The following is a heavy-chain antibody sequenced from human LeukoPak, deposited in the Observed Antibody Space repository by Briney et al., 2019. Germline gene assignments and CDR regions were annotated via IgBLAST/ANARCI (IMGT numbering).Heavy chain of an antibody. J-gene: IGHJ6*04. V-gene: IGHV3-30*04. D-gene: IGHD3-10*02. CDR3: AELGITMIGGV. CDR2: ISYDGSNK. CDR1: GFTFSSYT. Sequence: GGSLRLSCAASGFTFSSYTMHWVRQAPGKGLEWVAVISYDGSNKYYADSVKGRFTISRDNSKNTLYLQMNSLRAEDTAVYYCAELGITMIGGVWGKGTTVTISS.